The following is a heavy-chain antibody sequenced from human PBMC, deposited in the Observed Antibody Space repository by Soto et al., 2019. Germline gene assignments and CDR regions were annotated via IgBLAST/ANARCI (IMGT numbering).Heavy chain of an antibody. V-gene: IGHV3-33*01. CDR2: IWYDGSNK. J-gene: IGHJ6*02. CDR3: ARGDGGYCSSTSCRIYYYYGMDV. D-gene: IGHD2-2*01. Sequence: QVQLVESGGGVVQPGGSLRLSCAASGFTFSSYGMHWDRQAPGKGLEGVAGIWYDGSNKYYADSVKGRFTSSRDNSKNTLYLQMNSLRAEDTAVYYCARGDGGYCSSTSCRIYYYYGMDVWGQGTTVTVSS. CDR1: GFTFSSYG.